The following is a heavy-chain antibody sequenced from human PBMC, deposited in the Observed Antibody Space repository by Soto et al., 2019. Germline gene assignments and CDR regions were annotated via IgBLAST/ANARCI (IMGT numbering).Heavy chain of an antibody. Sequence: QVQLVQSGAEVKKPGSSVKVSCKASGGTFSSYAISWVRQAPGQGLEWMGGIIPIFGTANYAQKFQGRVTITGDESMSGAYMGLSILRAEDTAVYYCAREYNLIDGLRYYYYGMDVWVKGTTVTVSS. J-gene: IGHJ6*04. V-gene: IGHV1-69*01. CDR2: IIPIFGTA. CDR3: AREYNLIDGLRYYYYGMDV. CDR1: GGTFSSYA. D-gene: IGHD1-1*01.